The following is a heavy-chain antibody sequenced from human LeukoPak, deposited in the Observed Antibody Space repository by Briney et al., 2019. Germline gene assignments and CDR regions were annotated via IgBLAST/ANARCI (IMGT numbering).Heavy chain of an antibody. D-gene: IGHD4-17*01. CDR3: AKNYGTSRPFYDY. CDR2: ISGEGIYT. CDR1: GFTFSNYA. Sequence: GGSLRLSCAASGFTFSNYAMTWARQAPGKGLQWVSAISGEGIYTYYIDSVKGRFTTSRDNSKNTLFLQMNSLRADDTAVYYCAKNYGTSRPFYDYWGQGIVVTVSS. V-gene: IGHV3-23*01. J-gene: IGHJ4*02.